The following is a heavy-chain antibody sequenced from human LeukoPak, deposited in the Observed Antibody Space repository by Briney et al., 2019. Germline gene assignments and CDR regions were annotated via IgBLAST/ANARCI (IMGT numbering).Heavy chain of an antibody. CDR2: IHYSGST. Sequence: PSETLSLTCTVSGASISAYYWTWIRQPPGEGLEWIGFIHYSGSTYYNPSLKSRLTISLDTSKNQLSLQLSSVTTADTAVYYCVTTSGKSAVDHWGQGTLVTVSS. V-gene: IGHV4-59*01. D-gene: IGHD6-6*01. CDR1: GASISAYY. CDR3: VTTSGKSAVDH. J-gene: IGHJ4*02.